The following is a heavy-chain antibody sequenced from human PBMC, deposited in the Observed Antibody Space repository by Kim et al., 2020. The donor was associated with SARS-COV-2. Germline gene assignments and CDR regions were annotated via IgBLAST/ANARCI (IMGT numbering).Heavy chain of an antibody. Sequence: GGSLRLSCTASGFSFNDHAMHWVRQAPGKGLEWVSGISWNSDTIGYADSVRGRFTISRDNAKNSLYLQLNSLRAEDTALYYCAKDIGNVEYYFDSWGQGTLVTVSS. D-gene: IGHD1-1*01. CDR3: AKDIGNVEYYFDS. CDR2: ISWNSDTI. V-gene: IGHV3-9*01. J-gene: IGHJ4*02. CDR1: GFSFNDHA.